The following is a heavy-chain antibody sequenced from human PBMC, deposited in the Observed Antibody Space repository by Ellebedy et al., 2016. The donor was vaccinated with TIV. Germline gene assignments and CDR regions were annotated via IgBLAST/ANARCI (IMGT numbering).Heavy chain of an antibody. CDR1: GFTVSNNY. CDR3: AKDMVFGDGKWEIDV. Sequence: GESLKISCAASGFTVSNNYISWVRQAPGKGLEWVSVIYSGGSTYYADSVKGRFTISRDNSRSTLYLQMNSLRAEDSAVYYCAKDMVFGDGKWEIDVWGQGTTVTVSS. CDR2: IYSGGST. D-gene: IGHD1-26*01. J-gene: IGHJ6*02. V-gene: IGHV3-53*01.